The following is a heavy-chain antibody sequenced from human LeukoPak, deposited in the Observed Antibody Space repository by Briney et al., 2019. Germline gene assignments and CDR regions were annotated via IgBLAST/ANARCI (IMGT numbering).Heavy chain of an antibody. V-gene: IGHV4-59*12. CDR1: GGSISGYY. Sequence: SETLSLTCTVSGGSISGYYWIWIRQPPGKGLEWIGYIYYSGSTNYNPSLKSRVTMSVDTSKNQFSLKLSSVTAADTAVYYCARDSICSSTSCYFYYYYYMDVWGKGTTVTVSS. J-gene: IGHJ6*03. CDR2: IYYSGST. CDR3: ARDSICSSTSCYFYYYYYMDV. D-gene: IGHD2-2*01.